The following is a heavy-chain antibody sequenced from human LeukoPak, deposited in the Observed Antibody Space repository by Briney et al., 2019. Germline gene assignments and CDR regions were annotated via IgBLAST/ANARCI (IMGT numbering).Heavy chain of an antibody. CDR3: AELGITMIGGV. CDR2: ISSSGSTI. Sequence: GGSLRLSCAASGFTFSSYEVNWVRQAPGKGLEWVSYISSSGSTIYYADSVKGRFTISRDNAKNSLYLQMNSLRAEDTAGYYCAELGITMIGGVWGKGTTVTISS. D-gene: IGHD3-10*02. J-gene: IGHJ6*04. CDR1: GFTFSSYE. V-gene: IGHV3-48*03.